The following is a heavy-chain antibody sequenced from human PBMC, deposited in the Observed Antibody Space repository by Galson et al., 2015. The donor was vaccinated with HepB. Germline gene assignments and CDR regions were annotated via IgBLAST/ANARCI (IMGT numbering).Heavy chain of an antibody. V-gene: IGHV1-3*01. Sequence: SVKVSCKASAYTFTNYAIHWVRQAPGQRLEWMGWINAGNGNTKYSQKFQGRVIITRDTSANTAYMELSRLRSEDTAVYYCARDQADDAFDIWGQGTMVTVSS. J-gene: IGHJ3*02. CDR2: INAGNGNT. CDR3: ARDQADDAFDI. CDR1: AYTFTNYA.